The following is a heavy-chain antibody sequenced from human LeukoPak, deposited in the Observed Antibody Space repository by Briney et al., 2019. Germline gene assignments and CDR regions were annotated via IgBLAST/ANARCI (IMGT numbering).Heavy chain of an antibody. D-gene: IGHD1-20*01. CDR3: AHRNLITFQL. J-gene: IGHJ4*02. CDR2: IFWDDVQ. V-gene: IGHV2-5*02. CDR1: GFSITTPGVG. Sequence: SGPTLVNPTQTLTVTCTLSGFSITTPGVGVGWIRQPPGKALEWLGLIFWDDVQRFNPSVKSRLNLTMDTSKNEVSLTLTNVDPLDTGTYYCAHRNLITFQLGGVGVLVTVSS.